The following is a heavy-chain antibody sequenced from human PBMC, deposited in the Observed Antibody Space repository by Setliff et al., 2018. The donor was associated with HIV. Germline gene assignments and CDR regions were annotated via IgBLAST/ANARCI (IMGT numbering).Heavy chain of an antibody. D-gene: IGHD3-22*01. CDR3: ARGSRGARASKIDSSGYYLVY. CDR1: GGSISSSSDY. V-gene: IGHV4-39*07. J-gene: IGHJ4*02. CDR2: IYYSGST. Sequence: ETLSLTCTVSGGSISSSSDYWGWIRQPPGKGLEWIGSIYYSGSTYYNPSLKSRVTISVDTSKNQFSLKLSSVTAAATAVYYCARGSRGARASKIDSSGYYLVYWGQGTLVTVSS.